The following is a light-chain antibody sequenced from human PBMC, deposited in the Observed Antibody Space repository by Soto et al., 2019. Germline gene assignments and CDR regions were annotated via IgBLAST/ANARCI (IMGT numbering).Light chain of an antibody. CDR2: TTN. Sequence: QSVLTQPPSASGTPGQRVTISCSGSSSNIGSNHLYWYQQLPETAPKLLIYTTNQRPSGVPDRISGSKAGTSASLAISGLRSEDEADYYCAAWDDSLNAWVFGGGTKLTVL. V-gene: IGLV1-47*02. J-gene: IGLJ3*02. CDR3: AAWDDSLNAWV. CDR1: SSNIGSNH.